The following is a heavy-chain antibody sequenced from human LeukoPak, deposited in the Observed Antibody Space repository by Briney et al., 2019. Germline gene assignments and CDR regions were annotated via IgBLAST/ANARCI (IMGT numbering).Heavy chain of an antibody. V-gene: IGHV3-48*04. CDR3: ARNGGQWLFNLFSDY. D-gene: IGHD6-19*01. J-gene: IGHJ4*02. Sequence: PGGSLRLSCAASGFTFSSYSMNWVRQAPGKGLEWVSYISSSGSTIYYADSVRGRFTISRDNAKNSLYLQMNSLRAEDTAVYYCARNGGQWLFNLFSDYWGQGTLVTVSS. CDR1: GFTFSSYS. CDR2: ISSSGSTI.